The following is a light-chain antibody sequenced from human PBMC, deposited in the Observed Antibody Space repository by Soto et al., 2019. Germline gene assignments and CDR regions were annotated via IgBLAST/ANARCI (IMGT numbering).Light chain of an antibody. J-gene: IGLJ2*01. V-gene: IGLV1-40*01. CDR2: GNS. CDR1: SSNIGAGYD. CDR3: QSYDSTLSALV. Sequence: QSVLTQPPSVSGAPGQRVTISCTGSSSNIGAGYDVHWYQQLPGTAPKLLIYGNSNRPSGVPDRFSGSKSGTSASLAITGLQSEDEADYYCQSYDSTLSALVFGGGIKLTV.